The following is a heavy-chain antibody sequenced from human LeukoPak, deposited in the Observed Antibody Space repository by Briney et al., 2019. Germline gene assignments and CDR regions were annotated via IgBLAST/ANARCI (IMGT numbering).Heavy chain of an antibody. V-gene: IGHV3-23*01. CDR2: ISGSGGST. CDR1: GFTFSSYA. D-gene: IGHD3/OR15-3a*01. Sequence: GGSLRLSCAASGFTFSSYAMSWVRQAPGKGLEWVSAISGSGGSTYYADSVKGRFTISRDNSKNTLYLQMNSLRAEDTAVYYCANRVDWSYWQIDYWGQGTLVTVSS. J-gene: IGHJ4*02. CDR3: ANRVDWSYWQIDY.